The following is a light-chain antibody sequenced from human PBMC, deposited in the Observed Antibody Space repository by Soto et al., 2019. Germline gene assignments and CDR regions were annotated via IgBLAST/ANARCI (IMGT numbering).Light chain of an antibody. Sequence: ILITSSQSSFPASVEAKVPVPAGPSQGIRNDLAWYQQKPGKAPKLLIYEASTLQSGVPSRFSGSYSGTVFTLTIGSLQPEDFATYYCLQDFNYPRTFGQGTKVDIK. J-gene: IGKJ1*01. CDR1: QGIRND. CDR3: LQDFNYPRT. CDR2: EAS. V-gene: IGKV1-6*01.